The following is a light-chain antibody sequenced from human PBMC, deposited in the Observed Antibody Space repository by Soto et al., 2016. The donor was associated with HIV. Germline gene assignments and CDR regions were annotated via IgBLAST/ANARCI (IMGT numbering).Light chain of an antibody. J-gene: IGKJ2*01. CDR3: HQYNTYPHT. V-gene: IGKV1-5*03. CDR2: KAS. CDR1: QSISNW. Sequence: DIQMTQSPSTLSASVGDRVTITCRASQSISNWLAWYQQKPGKAPKLLIYKASSLESGVPSRFSGSGSGTEFTLTISSLQPDDFATYYCHQYNTYPHTFGLGTKLEIK.